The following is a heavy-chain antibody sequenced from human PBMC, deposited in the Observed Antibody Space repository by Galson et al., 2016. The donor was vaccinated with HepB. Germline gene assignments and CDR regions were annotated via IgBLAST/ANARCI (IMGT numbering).Heavy chain of an antibody. V-gene: IGHV3-30*18. Sequence: SLRLSCAASGFGFRRYGMHWVRQAPGKGLEWVAGISYDGTNTYYAYSAKGRFTISRDNSKNTLYLQMNSLRAEDTAVYFCAKDAILGCGRDCYVDYWGQGTLVTVSP. D-gene: IGHD2-21*02. CDR2: ISYDGTNT. CDR3: AKDAILGCGRDCYVDY. J-gene: IGHJ4*02. CDR1: GFGFRRYG.